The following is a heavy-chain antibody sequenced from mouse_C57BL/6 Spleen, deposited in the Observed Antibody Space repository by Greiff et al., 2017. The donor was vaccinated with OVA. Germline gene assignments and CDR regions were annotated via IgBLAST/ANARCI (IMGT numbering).Heavy chain of an antibody. J-gene: IGHJ2*01. D-gene: IGHD2-5*01. V-gene: IGHV3-6*01. Sequence: EVQRVESGPGLVKPSQSLSLTCSVTGYSITSGYYWNWIRQFPGNKLEWMGYISYDGSNNYNPSLINRISITRDTSKNQFFLKLNSVTTEDTATYYCAREGGYYSNYFDYWGQGTTLTVSS. CDR3: AREGGYYSNYFDY. CDR2: ISYDGSN. CDR1: GYSITSGYY.